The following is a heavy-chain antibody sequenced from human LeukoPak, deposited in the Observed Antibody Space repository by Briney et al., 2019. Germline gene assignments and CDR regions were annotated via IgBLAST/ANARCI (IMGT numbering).Heavy chain of an antibody. CDR1: GFTFDDYG. J-gene: IGHJ5*02. V-gene: IGHV3-23*01. D-gene: IGHD6-19*01. Sequence: GGSLRLSCAASGFTFDDYGMSWVRQAPGRGLEWVSSIRPSGDNTYYGDSVKGRFTISRDNSKNTVYLQMNNMRVDDTAGYYCARVAGWHWFDPWGQGTLVTVSS. CDR2: IRPSGDNT. CDR3: ARVAGWHWFDP.